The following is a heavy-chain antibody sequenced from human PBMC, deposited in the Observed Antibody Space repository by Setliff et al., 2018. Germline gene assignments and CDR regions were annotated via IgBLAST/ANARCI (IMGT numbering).Heavy chain of an antibody. J-gene: IGHJ6*03. CDR2: IYSGGTT. V-gene: IGHV4-59*01. CDR3: ATRKSSGRLYYMDV. Sequence: SETLSLTCGVYGGSLSFFHWHWIRQPPGKGLELIGYIYSGGTTDSKPSLKSRVTISGDTSKNQVSLRLSSVTAADTAVYYCATRKSSGRLYYMDVWGKGTTVTVSS. CDR1: GGSLSFFH. D-gene: IGHD1-26*01.